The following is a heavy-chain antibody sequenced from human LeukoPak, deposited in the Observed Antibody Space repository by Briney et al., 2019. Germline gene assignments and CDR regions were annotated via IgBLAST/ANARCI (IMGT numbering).Heavy chain of an antibody. J-gene: IGHJ4*02. CDR3: AKALSYYYGSGSYSYYFDY. Sequence: GGSLRLSCAASGFTFSSYGMHWVRQAPGKGLEWVAVISYDGSNKYYADSVKGRFTIPRDNSKNTLYLQMNSLRAEDTAVYYCAKALSYYYGSGSYSYYFDYWGQGTLVTVSS. CDR1: GFTFSSYG. CDR2: ISYDGSNK. V-gene: IGHV3-30*18. D-gene: IGHD3-10*01.